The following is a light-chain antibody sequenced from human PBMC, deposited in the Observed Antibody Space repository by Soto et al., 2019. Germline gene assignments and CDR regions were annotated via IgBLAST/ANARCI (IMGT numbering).Light chain of an antibody. Sequence: DIQLTQSPSFLSASVGDRVTITCRASQGISSYLAWYQQKPGKAPKLLIYAASTLQSGVPSRFSGSGSGTEFTLTITSLQPEDCGTYYCQQSYSSPQTFGGGTKVDIK. V-gene: IGKV1-9*01. CDR2: AAS. CDR1: QGISSY. CDR3: QQSYSSPQT. J-gene: IGKJ4*01.